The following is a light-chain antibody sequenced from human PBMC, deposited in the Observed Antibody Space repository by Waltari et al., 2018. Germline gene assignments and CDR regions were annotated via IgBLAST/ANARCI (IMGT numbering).Light chain of an antibody. CDR1: SSAIGAYNF. CDR2: DVN. CDR3: SSYTTGSTRYV. J-gene: IGLJ1*01. V-gene: IGLV2-14*03. Sequence: QSALTQPASVSVSPGQLITIPCTGNSSAIGAYNFVSWYQKTPGKSPKVLIYDVNNRPSEVSSRFSGSKSGNPASLTISGLQAEDEADYYCSSYTTGSTRYVFGSGTKVTVL.